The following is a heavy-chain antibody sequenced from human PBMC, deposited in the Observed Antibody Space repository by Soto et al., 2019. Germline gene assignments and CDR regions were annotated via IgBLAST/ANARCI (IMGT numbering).Heavy chain of an antibody. D-gene: IGHD1-26*01. V-gene: IGHV5-51*01. CDR2: IYPGDSDT. CDR3: ARPPYSASYYYFDQ. Sequence: GESLKISCKASGYSFTSYWIGWVRQMPGKGLELMGIIYPGDSDTIYSPSFQGQVTISADKSISTAYLQWNSLKASDTAMYYCARPPYSASYYYFDQWGQGTPVTVSS. CDR1: GYSFTSYW. J-gene: IGHJ4*02.